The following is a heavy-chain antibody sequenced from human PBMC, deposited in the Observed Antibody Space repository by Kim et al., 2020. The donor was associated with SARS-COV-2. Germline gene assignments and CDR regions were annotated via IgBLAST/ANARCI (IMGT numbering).Heavy chain of an antibody. J-gene: IGHJ6*02. CDR3: ARDCGVGYGMDA. D-gene: IGHD3-3*01. V-gene: IGHV3-48*02. Sequence: YIAEFLKGRFTISRDKDKNSLYLQMNSPRDEDSAGYYCARDCGVGYGMDAWGQGTPVTVTS.